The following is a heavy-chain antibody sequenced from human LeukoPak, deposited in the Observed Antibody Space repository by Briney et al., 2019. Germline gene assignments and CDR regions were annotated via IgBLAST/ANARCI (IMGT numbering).Heavy chain of an antibody. CDR1: GFTFGDYA. J-gene: IGHJ6*02. CDR3: TRDMSHFYYYYGMDV. V-gene: IGHV3-49*03. Sequence: GGSLRPSCTASGFTFGDYAMSWFRQAPGKGLEWVGFIRSKAYGGTTEYAASVKGRFTISRDDSKSIAYLQMNSLKTEDTAVYYCTRDMSHFYYYYGMDVWGQGTTVTVSS. D-gene: IGHD3-16*01. CDR2: IRSKAYGGTT.